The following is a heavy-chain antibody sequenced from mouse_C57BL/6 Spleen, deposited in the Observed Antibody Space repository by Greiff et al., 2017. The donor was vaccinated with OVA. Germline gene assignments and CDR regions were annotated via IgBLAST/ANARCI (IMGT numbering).Heavy chain of an antibody. Sequence: EVQLVESGGGLVQPKGSLKLSCAASGFSFNTYAMNWVRQAPGKGLEWVARIRSKSNNYATYYADSVKDRFTISRDDSESMLYLQMNNLKTEDTAMYYCVRLGSSYLYAMDYWGQGTSVTVSS. V-gene: IGHV10-1*01. D-gene: IGHD1-1*01. J-gene: IGHJ4*01. CDR3: VRLGSSYLYAMDY. CDR2: IRSKSNNYAT. CDR1: GFSFNTYA.